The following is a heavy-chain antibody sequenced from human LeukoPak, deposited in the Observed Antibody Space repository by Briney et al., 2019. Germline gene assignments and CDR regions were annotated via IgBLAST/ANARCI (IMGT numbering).Heavy chain of an antibody. V-gene: IGHV4-59*13. D-gene: IGHD3-10*01. CDR3: ARQDPRGVI. J-gene: IGHJ4*02. CDR2: IYGSGCT. Sequence: SETLSLTCTVSGDPISSVFWIWVRQPPGGGREWIGYIYGSGCTNYNPPLKGRVRISVGTSKNQFSLKVNSVTAADTAVYYCARQDPRGVIWGQGTLVTVSS. CDR1: GDPISSVF.